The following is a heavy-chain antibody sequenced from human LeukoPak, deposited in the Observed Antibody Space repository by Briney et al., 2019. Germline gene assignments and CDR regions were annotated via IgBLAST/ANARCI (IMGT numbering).Heavy chain of an antibody. CDR3: AKASYYYGSSGYSGASDY. J-gene: IGHJ4*02. Sequence: ASVKVSCKTSGYSFIQYYMHWVRQAPGQGLEWMGIINPSSGTTTYAQKFQGRVTMTRDTSTRIVYMDLSSLRSDDTAVYYCAKASYYYGSSGYSGASDYWGQGTLVTVSS. CDR2: INPSSGTT. V-gene: IGHV1-46*01. D-gene: IGHD3-22*01. CDR1: GYSFIQYY.